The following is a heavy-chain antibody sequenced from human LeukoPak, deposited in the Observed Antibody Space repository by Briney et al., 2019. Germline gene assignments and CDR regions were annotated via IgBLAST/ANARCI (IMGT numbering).Heavy chain of an antibody. D-gene: IGHD6-19*01. V-gene: IGHV1-2*02. CDR1: GYTFTGYY. Sequence: ASVKVSCKASGYTFTGYYMHWVRQAPGQGLEWMGWINPSSGGTNYAQKFQGRVTMTRDTSISTAYMELSRLRSDDTAVYYCARSEYSSGWFDPWGQGTLVTVSS. J-gene: IGHJ5*02. CDR2: INPSSGGT. CDR3: ARSEYSSGWFDP.